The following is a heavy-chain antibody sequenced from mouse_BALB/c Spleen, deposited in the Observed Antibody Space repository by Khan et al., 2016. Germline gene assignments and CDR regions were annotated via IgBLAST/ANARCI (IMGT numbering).Heavy chain of an antibody. D-gene: IGHD2-14*01. CDR2: ISYSGNT. CDR3: TRWVRNTIDY. J-gene: IGHJ4*01. Sequence: VQLKESGPGLVKPSQSLSLTCTVSGYSITSDYAWNWIRQFPGNKLEWMGYISYSGNTGYHPSLKSRISVTRDTSKNQFFLQLNSVTTEDTGTYYCTRWVRNTIDYWGQVTSVTVSS. CDR1: GYSITSDYA. V-gene: IGHV3-2*02.